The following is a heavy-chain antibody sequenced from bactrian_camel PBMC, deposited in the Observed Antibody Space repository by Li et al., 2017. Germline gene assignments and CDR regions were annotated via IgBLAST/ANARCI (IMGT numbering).Heavy chain of an antibody. CDR1: GRYINMHC. V-gene: IGHV3S53*01. Sequence: QVQLVESGGDSVQTGGSLRLACTATGRYINMHCLGWARQAPEKEREWVAAVDIDSNTGVADSVKDRFAVSRHGNDLYLQMTSLQPDGTAMYYCAAGRKWEGSHCVPDNWGQGTQVTVS. CDR2: VDIDSNT. D-gene: IGHD3*01. CDR3: AAGRKWEGSHCVPDN. J-gene: IGHJ4*01.